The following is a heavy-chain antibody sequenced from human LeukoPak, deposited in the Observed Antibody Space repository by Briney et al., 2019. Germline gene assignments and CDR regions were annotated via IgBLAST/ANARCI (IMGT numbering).Heavy chain of an antibody. J-gene: IGHJ4*02. CDR3: VGRDYCDSSGHIDY. V-gene: IGHV4-4*02. Sequence: SETLSLTCAVSGGSISSSNWWSWVRQPPGKGLEWIGEIYHSGSTNYNPSLKSRVTISVDKSKNQFSLKLSSVTAADTAVYYCVGRDYCDSSGHIDYWGQGTLVTVSS. CDR2: IYHSGST. CDR1: GGSISSSNW. D-gene: IGHD3-22*01.